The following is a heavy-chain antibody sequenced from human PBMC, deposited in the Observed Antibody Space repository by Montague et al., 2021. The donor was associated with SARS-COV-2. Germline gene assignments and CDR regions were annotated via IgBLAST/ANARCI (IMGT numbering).Heavy chain of an antibody. CDR2: IYSGGGST. Sequence: SLRLSCAASGFAFSTLAMSWVRLAPGKGLEWVSIIYSGGGSTWYTDSVKGRFTISRDNSKNTLYLQMNSLRVDDTAVYYCGKDGCVGGSGGSCDFWGQGTLVTVSS. D-gene: IGHD2-15*01. V-gene: IGHV3-23*03. J-gene: IGHJ4*02. CDR1: GFAFSTLA. CDR3: GKDGCVGGSGGSCDF.